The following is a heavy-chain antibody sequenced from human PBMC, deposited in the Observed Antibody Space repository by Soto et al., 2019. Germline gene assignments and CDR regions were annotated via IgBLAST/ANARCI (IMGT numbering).Heavy chain of an antibody. CDR3: VRTSLVVAAATREDY. V-gene: IGHV3-74*01. D-gene: IGHD2-15*01. J-gene: IGHJ4*02. Sequence: EVQLVESGGGLVQPGGSLRLSCAASGFTFSSYWMHWVRQAPGKGLVWVSRINSDGSSTSYADSVKGRFTISRDDAKNTPYLHKKRLRADDTAVYYCVRTSLVVAAATREDYWGQGTLVTVSS. CDR1: GFTFSSYW. CDR2: INSDGSST.